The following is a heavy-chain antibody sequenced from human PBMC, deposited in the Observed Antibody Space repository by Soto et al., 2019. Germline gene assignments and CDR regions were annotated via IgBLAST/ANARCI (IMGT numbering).Heavy chain of an antibody. V-gene: IGHV4-31*03. CDR1: GGSISSGGYY. J-gene: IGHJ3*02. CDR3: ASTLVITYAFDI. D-gene: IGHD3-22*01. CDR2: IYYSGST. Sequence: LSLTFTVSGGSISSGGYYWSWIRQHPGKGLEWIGYIYYSGSTYYNPSLKSRVTISVDTSKNQFSLKLSSVTAADTAVYYCASTLVITYAFDIWGQGTRVTVS.